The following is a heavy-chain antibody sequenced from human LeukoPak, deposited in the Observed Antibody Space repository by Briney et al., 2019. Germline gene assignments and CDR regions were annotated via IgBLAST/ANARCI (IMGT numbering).Heavy chain of an antibody. D-gene: IGHD5-18*01. J-gene: IGHJ6*03. CDR3: ARTTEGGYTYGYFYYYYMDV. V-gene: IGHV4-39*07. Sequence: SETLSLTCTVSGGSISGNSYYWGWIRQPPGKGLEWIGSMYYSGSTYYNPSLKSRVTISVDTSKNQFSLKLRSVTAADTAVYYFARTTEGGYTYGYFYYYYMDVWGKGTTVTISS. CDR1: GGSISGNSYY. CDR2: MYYSGST.